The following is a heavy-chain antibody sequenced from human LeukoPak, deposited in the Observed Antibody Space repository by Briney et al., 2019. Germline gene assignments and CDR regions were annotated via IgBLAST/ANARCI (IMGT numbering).Heavy chain of an antibody. CDR3: ARNYYGSGDRSFDY. J-gene: IGHJ4*02. D-gene: IGHD3-10*01. CDR2: MKGGGGDT. Sequence: GGSLRLSCAGSGFSFSSYAMGGVARAPAGGLERVSSMKGGGGDTFYADFVKGRFTISRDNAKNTLYLQMNSLRAEDTAVYYCARNYYGSGDRSFDYWGQGTLVTVSS. V-gene: IGHV3-23*01. CDR1: GFSFSSYA.